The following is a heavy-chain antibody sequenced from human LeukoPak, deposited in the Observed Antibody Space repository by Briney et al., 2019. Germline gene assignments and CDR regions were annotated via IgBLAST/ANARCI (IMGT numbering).Heavy chain of an antibody. CDR3: ARDRSGYDLNARFDHYYMDV. CDR2: IYSGGST. V-gene: IGHV3-53*01. Sequence: PGGSLRLSCAASGFTVSSNYMSWVRQAPGKGLEWVSVIYSGGSTYYADSVKGRFTISRDNSKNTLYLQMNSLRAEDTAVYYCARDRSGYDLNARFDHYYMDVWGKGTTVTVSS. D-gene: IGHD5-12*01. CDR1: GFTVSSNY. J-gene: IGHJ6*03.